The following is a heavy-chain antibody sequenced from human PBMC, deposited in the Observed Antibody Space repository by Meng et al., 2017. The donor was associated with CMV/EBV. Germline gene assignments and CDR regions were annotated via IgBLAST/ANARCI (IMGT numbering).Heavy chain of an antibody. J-gene: IGHJ6*02. CDR1: GFTFSSYW. Sequence: GESLKISCAASGFTFSSYWMHWVRQAPGKGLVWVSRINSDGSSTSYADSVKGRFTISRDNAKNTQYLQMNSLRAEDTAVYYCAREDYYYYYGMDVWGQGTTVTVSS. CDR3: AREDYYYYYGMDV. CDR2: INSDGSST. V-gene: IGHV3-74*01.